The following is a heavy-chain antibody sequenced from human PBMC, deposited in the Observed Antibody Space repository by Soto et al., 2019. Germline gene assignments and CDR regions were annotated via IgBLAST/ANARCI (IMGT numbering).Heavy chain of an antibody. CDR2: INAGNGNT. D-gene: IGHD4-17*01. V-gene: IGHV1-3*01. J-gene: IGHJ1*01. Sequence: ASVKVSCKASGDTFTSYAMHWVHKAPGQRLEWMGWINAGNGNTKYSQKFQGRVTITRDTSASTAYMELSSLRSEDTALDYCARESYGDVDAQEFQHWGQGTLVTVSS. CDR3: ARESYGDVDAQEFQH. CDR1: GDTFTSYA.